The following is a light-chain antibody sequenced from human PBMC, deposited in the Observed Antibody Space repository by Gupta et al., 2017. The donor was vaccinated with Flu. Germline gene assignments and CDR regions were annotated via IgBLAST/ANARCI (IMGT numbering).Light chain of an antibody. CDR2: KAS. J-gene: IGKJ1*01. Sequence: DIQMTQSPSTLSASVGDRVTMTCRASQSISSWLAWYQQKPGNAPKFLIYKASILESGVPSRFSGNGSGTEFTLTISSLQPDDFATYYCQQDKSYWTFGQGTKVDIK. CDR1: QSISSW. V-gene: IGKV1-5*03. CDR3: QQDKSYWT.